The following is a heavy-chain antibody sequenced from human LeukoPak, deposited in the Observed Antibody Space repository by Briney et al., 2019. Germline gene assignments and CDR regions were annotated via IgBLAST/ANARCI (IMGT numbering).Heavy chain of an antibody. CDR1: GFTFSNYD. Sequence: PGGSLTLSCAVSGFTFSNYDMHWVRQAPGRGLEWVSAITSGSTYIYYAHSMKGGFKLSRDKAENSMYFQMHRLRVEDTAVYFCARGEEKATIKALGSWGQGTLVTVSS. D-gene: IGHD5-24*01. J-gene: IGHJ5*02. CDR2: ITSGSTYI. CDR3: ARGEEKATIKALGS. V-gene: IGHV3-21*03.